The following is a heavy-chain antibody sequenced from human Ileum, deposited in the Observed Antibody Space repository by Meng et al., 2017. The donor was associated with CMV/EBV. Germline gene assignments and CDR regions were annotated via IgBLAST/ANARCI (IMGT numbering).Heavy chain of an antibody. CDR3: ARDLLRYCSGDSCSLDY. V-gene: IGHV4-39*07. J-gene: IGHJ4*02. D-gene: IGHD2-21*01. CDR1: CLSIITIKYY. CDR2: IYFRGNT. Sequence: FQLQQSILRLLKPSDTLSLIYTFSCLSIITIKYYWGWVPQPPGKGLEWSGTIYFRGNTYYNPSLKSRATISLDASKNQFSLRLSSVTAADTAVYYCARDLLRYCSGDSCSLDYWGQGTLVTVSS.